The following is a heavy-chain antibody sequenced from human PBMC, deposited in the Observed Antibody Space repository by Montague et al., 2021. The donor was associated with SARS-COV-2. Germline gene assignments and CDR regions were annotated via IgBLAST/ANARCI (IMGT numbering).Heavy chain of an antibody. CDR3: ARHPRGYYDYVWGGLSYCFDD. Sequence: SETLSLTCTVSGGSISSSSYYWGWIRQPPGKGLEWIGSIYYSGSTYYNPSLKSRVTISVDTSKNQFSLKLSSVTAADTAVYYCARHPRGYYDYVWGGLSYCFDDWGQGTLVTVSS. J-gene: IGHJ4*02. CDR2: IYYSGST. D-gene: IGHD3-16*01. V-gene: IGHV4-39*01. CDR1: GGSISSSSYY.